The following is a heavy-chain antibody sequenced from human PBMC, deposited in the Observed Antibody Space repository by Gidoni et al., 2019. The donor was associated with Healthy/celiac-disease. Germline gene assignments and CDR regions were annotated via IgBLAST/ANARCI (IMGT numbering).Heavy chain of an antibody. Sequence: QVQLVQSGAAVKKPGSSVKVSCQASGVPFTSYAISSLRQAPGQGLEWMGGIIPIFGTANYAQKYQGRVTMTADESTSTAYMELSSLRSEDTAVYYCARDRGYYDILTGKPPYNWFDPWGQGTLVTVSS. D-gene: IGHD3-9*01. V-gene: IGHV1-69*01. J-gene: IGHJ5*02. CDR1: GVPFTSYA. CDR3: ARDRGYYDILTGKPPYNWFDP. CDR2: IIPIFGTA.